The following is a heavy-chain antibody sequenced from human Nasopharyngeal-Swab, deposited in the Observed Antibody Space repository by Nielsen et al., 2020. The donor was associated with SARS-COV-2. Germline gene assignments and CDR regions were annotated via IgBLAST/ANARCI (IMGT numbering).Heavy chain of an antibody. V-gene: IGHV3-69-1*01. D-gene: IGHD4-17*01. J-gene: IGHJ4*02. Sequence: VRQAPGKGLEWVSSISSSSYIYYADSVKGRFTISRDNAKNSLYLQMNSLRAEDTAVYYCAREIGGTVTIDYWGQGTLVTVSS. CDR2: ISSSSYI. CDR3: AREIGGTVTIDY.